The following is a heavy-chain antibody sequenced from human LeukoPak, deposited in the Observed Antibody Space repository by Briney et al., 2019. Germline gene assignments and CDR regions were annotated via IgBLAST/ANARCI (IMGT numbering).Heavy chain of an antibody. J-gene: IGHJ4*02. CDR1: GGSISSSSYY. CDR3: ARSDSSGPLIPLFDY. CDR2: IYYSGST. Sequence: PSETLSLTCSVSGGSISSSSYYWGWIRQPPGKGLEWIGSIYYSGSTYYNPSLKSRVTISVDTSKNQFSLKLHSVTAADTAVYYSARSDSSGPLIPLFDYWGQGTLVTVS. D-gene: IGHD6-19*01. V-gene: IGHV4-39*01.